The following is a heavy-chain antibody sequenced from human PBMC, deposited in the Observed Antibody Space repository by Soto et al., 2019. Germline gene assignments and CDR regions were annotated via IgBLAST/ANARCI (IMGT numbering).Heavy chain of an antibody. J-gene: IGHJ4*02. CDR2: ISTSGSSK. CDR3: ARVRDGDRGYVDY. Sequence: EVQLAESGGGLVQPGGSLRLSCAASGFTFISYDMNWVRQAPGEGLEWISYISTSGSSKYYADSVKGRFTISRDNAKDSLYLQMNSLRAEATAVYYWARVRDGDRGYVDYWGPGTLVTVSS. V-gene: IGHV3-48*03. D-gene: IGHD2-21*02. CDR1: GFTFISYD.